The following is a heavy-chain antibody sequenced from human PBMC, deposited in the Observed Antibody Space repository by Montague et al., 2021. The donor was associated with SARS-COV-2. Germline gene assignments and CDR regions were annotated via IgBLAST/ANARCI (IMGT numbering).Heavy chain of an antibody. J-gene: IGHJ4*02. V-gene: IGHV4-31*03. Sequence: TLSLTCSVSGDPISRAGYFWTWIRHHPTEGLEWIGYVHYTGSTDYNPSLKSRVSMSIDTSRNQFSLKMSSVTAADTAVYYCARDRYGHFDYWGQGTLVTVPS. CDR1: GDPISRAGYF. CDR2: VHYTGST. D-gene: IGHD5-18*01. CDR3: ARDRYGHFDY.